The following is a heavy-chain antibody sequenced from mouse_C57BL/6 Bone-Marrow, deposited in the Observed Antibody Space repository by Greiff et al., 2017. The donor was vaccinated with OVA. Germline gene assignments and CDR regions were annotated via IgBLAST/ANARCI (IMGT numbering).Heavy chain of an antibody. CDR1: GYAFSSYW. CDR3: AKLYDYDDYLDY. V-gene: IGHV1-80*01. CDR2: IYPGDGDT. Sequence: VQLQQSGAELVKPGASVKISCKASGYAFSSYWMNWVKQRPGKGLEWIGQIYPGDGDTNYNGKFKGKATLTADKSSSTAYMQLSSLTSEDSAVYFCAKLYDYDDYLDYWGQGTTLTVSS. J-gene: IGHJ2*01. D-gene: IGHD2-4*01.